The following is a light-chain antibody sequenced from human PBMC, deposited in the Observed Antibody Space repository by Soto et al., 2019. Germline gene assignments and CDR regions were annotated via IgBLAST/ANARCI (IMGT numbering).Light chain of an antibody. CDR1: SSDVGNYNY. J-gene: IGLJ1*01. V-gene: IGLV2-11*01. CDR2: DVD. CDR3: CSYAGSYTYV. Sequence: QSALTQPRSVSGSPGQSVSISCTGTSSDVGNYNYVSWYQQHPGKAPKLMIYDVDKRPSGVPDHFSGSKSDNTASLTISGLQADDEADYYCCSYAGSYTYVFGSGTKLTVL.